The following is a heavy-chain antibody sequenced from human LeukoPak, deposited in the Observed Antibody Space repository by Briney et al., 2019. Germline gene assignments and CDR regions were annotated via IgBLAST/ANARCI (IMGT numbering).Heavy chain of an antibody. Sequence: GASVKVSCKASGYTFTGYYMHWVRQATGQGLEWMGWMNPNSGNTGYAQKFQGRVTMTRNTSISTAYMELSSLRSEDTAVYYCARGYAETIFGVVIIYEFDYWGQGTLVTVSS. J-gene: IGHJ4*02. D-gene: IGHD3-3*01. CDR3: ARGYAETIFGVVIIYEFDY. CDR2: MNPNSGNT. V-gene: IGHV1-8*02. CDR1: GYTFTGYY.